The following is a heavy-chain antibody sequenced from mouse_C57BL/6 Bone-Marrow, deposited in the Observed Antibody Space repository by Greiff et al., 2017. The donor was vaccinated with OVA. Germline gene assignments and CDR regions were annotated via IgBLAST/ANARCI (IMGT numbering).Heavy chain of an antibody. V-gene: IGHV1-64*01. CDR1: GYTFTSYW. Sequence: QVQLQQPGAELVKPGASVKLSCKASGYTFTSYWMHWVKQRPGQGLEWIGMIHPNSGSTNYNEKFKSKATLTVDKSSSTAYMQLSSLTSEDSAVYYCARPAYYSNFGYFDYWGKGTTLTVSS. J-gene: IGHJ2*01. CDR3: ARPAYYSNFGYFDY. D-gene: IGHD2-5*01. CDR2: IHPNSGST.